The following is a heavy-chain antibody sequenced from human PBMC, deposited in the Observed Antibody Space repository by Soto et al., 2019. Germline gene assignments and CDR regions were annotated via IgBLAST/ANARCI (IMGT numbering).Heavy chain of an antibody. CDR1: GGSMSSYF. CDR3: ARVKTVDYYGMGV. J-gene: IGHJ6*02. V-gene: IGHV4-4*07. CDR2: IYSSGST. Sequence: PSETLSLTCTVSGGSMSSYFWSWIRQPAGKGLEWIGRIYSSGSTDYNPSLKSRVTMSIDTSKNQFSLNLSSVTAADTAVYFCARVKTVDYYGMGVWGQGTRSPSP.